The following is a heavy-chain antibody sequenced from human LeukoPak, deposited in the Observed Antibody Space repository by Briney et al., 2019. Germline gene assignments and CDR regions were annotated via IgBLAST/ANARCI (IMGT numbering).Heavy chain of an antibody. CDR2: VYHSGST. J-gene: IGHJ6*03. Sequence: PSETLSLTCTVSGYSISSGYFWGWIRQPPGKGLEWIGSVYHSGSTYYNPSLKSRVTISVDTSKNQFSLKLNSVTAADTAVYYCARVRPGGYYMDVWGKGTTVTVSS. D-gene: IGHD2-8*02. V-gene: IGHV4-38-2*02. CDR3: ARVRPGGYYMDV. CDR1: GYSISSGYF.